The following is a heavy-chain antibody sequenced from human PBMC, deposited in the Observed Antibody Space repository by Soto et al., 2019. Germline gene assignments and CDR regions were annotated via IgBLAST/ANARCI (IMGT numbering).Heavy chain of an antibody. D-gene: IGHD6-19*01. V-gene: IGHV3-30-3*02. J-gene: IGHJ4*02. CDR1: GFTFSSYA. Sequence: GGSLRLSCAASGFTFSSYAMHWVRQAPGKGLEWVAVISYDGSNKYYADSVKGRFTISRDNSKNTLYLQMNSLRAEDTAVYYCAKKWDRWLARNYFDYWGQGTLVTVSS. CDR2: ISYDGSNK. CDR3: AKKWDRWLARNYFDY.